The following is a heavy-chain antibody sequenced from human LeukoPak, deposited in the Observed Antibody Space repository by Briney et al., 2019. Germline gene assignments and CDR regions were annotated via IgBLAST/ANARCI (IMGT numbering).Heavy chain of an antibody. V-gene: IGHV4-59*08. CDR2: IYYSGST. CDR1: GGSISSYY. Sequence: SETLSLTCTVSGGSISSYYWSWIRQPPGKGLEWIGYIYYSGSTNYNPSLRSRVTISVDTSKNQFSLKLSSVTAADAAVYYCARGGNYGDYDGYFDYWGQGTLVTVSS. CDR3: ARGGNYGDYDGYFDY. J-gene: IGHJ4*02. D-gene: IGHD4-17*01.